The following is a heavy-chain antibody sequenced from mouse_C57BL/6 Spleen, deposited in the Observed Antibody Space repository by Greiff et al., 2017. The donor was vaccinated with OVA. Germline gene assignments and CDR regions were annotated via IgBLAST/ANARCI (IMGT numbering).Heavy chain of an antibody. CDR3: ARHGPVITTVVEVDY. Sequence: EVKVVESGGGLVKPGGSLKLSCAASGFTFSSYTMSWVRQTPEKRLEWVATISGGGGNTYYPDSVKGRFTISRDNAKNTLYLQMSSLRSEDTALYYCARHGPVITTVVEVDYWGQGTTLTVSS. CDR1: GFTFSSYT. CDR2: ISGGGGNT. J-gene: IGHJ2*01. V-gene: IGHV5-9*01. D-gene: IGHD1-1*01.